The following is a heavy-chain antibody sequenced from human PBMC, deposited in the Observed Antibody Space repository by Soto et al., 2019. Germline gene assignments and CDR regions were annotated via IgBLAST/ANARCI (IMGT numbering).Heavy chain of an antibody. J-gene: IGHJ6*02. D-gene: IGHD3-22*01. CDR1: GYTFTSYY. V-gene: IGHV1-46*01. CDR2: INPSGGST. Sequence: ASVKASCTASGYTFTSYYMHWVRQAPGQGLEWMGIINPSGGSTSYAQKFQGRVTMTRDTSTSTVYMELSSLRSEDTAVYYCALALQFYDSSGYFQNYYYGMDVWGQGTTVTVSS. CDR3: ALALQFYDSSGYFQNYYYGMDV.